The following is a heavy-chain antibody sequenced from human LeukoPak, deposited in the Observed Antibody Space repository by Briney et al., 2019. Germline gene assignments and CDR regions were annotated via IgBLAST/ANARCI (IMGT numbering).Heavy chain of an antibody. CDR2: INAGNGNT. V-gene: IGHV1-3*01. J-gene: IGHJ5*02. CDR1: GYTFTSYA. Sequence: ASVKVSCKASGYTFTSYAMHWVRQAPGQRLEWMGWINAGNGNTKYSQKFQGRVTITRDTSASTAYMELSSLRSEDTAVYYCARARLGYCSSTRCSPHDWFDPWGQGTLVTVSS. D-gene: IGHD2-2*01. CDR3: ARARLGYCSSTRCSPHDWFDP.